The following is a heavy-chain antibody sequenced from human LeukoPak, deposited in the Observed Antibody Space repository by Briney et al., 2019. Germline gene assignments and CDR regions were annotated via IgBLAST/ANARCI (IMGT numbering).Heavy chain of an antibody. V-gene: IGHV4-30-4*08. CDR2: INDSGST. CDR3: ARWVVGAKGAFDY. Sequence: PSQTLSLTCTVSAGSISSGDYYWSWIRQPPGKGLEWTGYINDSGSTYYNPSLKSRITITVDTSKNQFSLMLSSVTAADRAVYYCARWVVGAKGAFDYWGQGTLVTVSS. D-gene: IGHD1-26*01. CDR1: AGSISSGDYY. J-gene: IGHJ4*02.